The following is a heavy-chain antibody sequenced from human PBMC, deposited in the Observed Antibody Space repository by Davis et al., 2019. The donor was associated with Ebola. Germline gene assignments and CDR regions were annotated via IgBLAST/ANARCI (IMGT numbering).Heavy chain of an antibody. CDR1: AFTFNTYS. CDR2: ISSDSSYI. D-gene: IGHD1-26*01. V-gene: IGHV3-21*04. CDR3: AKDMSGSYYYTDGMDV. J-gene: IGHJ6*02. Sequence: GESLKISCAASAFTFNTYSVHWVRQAPGKGLEWVSSISSDSSYIYYADSVKGRFTISRDNAKNSLYLQMNSLRAEDTALYYCAKDMSGSYYYTDGMDVWGQGTTFTVSS.